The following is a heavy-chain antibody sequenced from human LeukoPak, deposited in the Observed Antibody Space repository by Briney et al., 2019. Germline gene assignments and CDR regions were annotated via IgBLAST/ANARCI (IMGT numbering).Heavy chain of an antibody. D-gene: IGHD3-16*01. Sequence: GGSLRPSCAASGFIFSTYWMSWVRQAPGKGLEWVANIKQDGSESYYVDSVKGRFTFSRDNARNSLFLQINSLRAEDTAVYYCARLGEKADFDYWGQGTLVTVSS. CDR3: ARLGEKADFDY. CDR2: IKQDGSES. CDR1: GFIFSTYW. J-gene: IGHJ4*02. V-gene: IGHV3-7*01.